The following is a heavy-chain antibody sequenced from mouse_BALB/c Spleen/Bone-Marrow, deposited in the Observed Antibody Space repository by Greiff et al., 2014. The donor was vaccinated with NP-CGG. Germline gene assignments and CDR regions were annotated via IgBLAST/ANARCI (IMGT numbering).Heavy chain of an antibody. CDR2: IYPGDGDT. CDR3: ASPYGNYDAMDY. CDR1: GYTFTSYW. J-gene: IGHJ4*01. V-gene: IGHV1-87*01. Sequence: QVQLQQSGAELARPGASVTLSCKASGYTFTSYWMQWVKQRPGQGLEWIGAIYPGDGDTRYTQKFRGKATLTADKSSNTACMQLSSLTSEDSAVYFCASPYGNYDAMDYWGQGTSVTVSS. D-gene: IGHD2-1*01.